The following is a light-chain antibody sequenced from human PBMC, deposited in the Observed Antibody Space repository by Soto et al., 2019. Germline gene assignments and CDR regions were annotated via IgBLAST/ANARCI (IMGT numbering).Light chain of an antibody. CDR2: GAS. V-gene: IGKV1-17*03. CDR3: LQQNYYPIT. Sequence: DIQMTQSPSAMSASVGDRVTITCRASQDIDNYLAWFQQKPGKVPERLIYGASSLQSGVPSRFSGRGSGTEFTLTISSLQPEDFATYYCLQQNYYPITFGQGTRLEIK. CDR1: QDIDNY. J-gene: IGKJ5*01.